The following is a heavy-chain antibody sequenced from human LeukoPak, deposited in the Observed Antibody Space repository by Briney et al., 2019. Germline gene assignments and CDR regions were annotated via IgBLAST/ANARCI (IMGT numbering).Heavy chain of an antibody. CDR3: ARTRDGPFDY. J-gene: IGHJ4*02. CDR2: ISSSGSSI. Sequence: PGGSLRLSCVVSGFTFSSYEMNWVRQAPGKGLEWLSHISSSGSSIQYADSVEGRFTISRDNAKNSLYLQMNSLRAEDTAVYYCARTRDGPFDYWGQGTLVTVSS. D-gene: IGHD5-24*01. V-gene: IGHV3-48*03. CDR1: GFTFSSYE.